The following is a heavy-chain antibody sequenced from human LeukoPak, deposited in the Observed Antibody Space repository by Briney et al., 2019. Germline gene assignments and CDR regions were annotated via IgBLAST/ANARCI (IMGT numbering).Heavy chain of an antibody. CDR1: GGSISSYY. CDR2: IYYSGST. J-gene: IGHJ4*02. CDR3: ARHRSLRNYYGSGAHDY. D-gene: IGHD3-10*01. Sequence: SETLSLTCTVSGGSISSYYWGWIRQPPGKGLEWIGSIYYSGSTYYNPSLKSRVTISVDTSKNQFSLKLSSVTAADTAVYYCARHRSLRNYYGSGAHDYWGQGTLVTVSS. V-gene: IGHV4-39*01.